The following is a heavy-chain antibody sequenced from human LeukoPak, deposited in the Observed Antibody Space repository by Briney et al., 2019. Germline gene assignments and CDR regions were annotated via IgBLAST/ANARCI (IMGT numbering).Heavy chain of an antibody. CDR2: IWYDGSNK. J-gene: IGHJ3*02. Sequence: PGGSLRLSCAASGFTFSSYGMHWVRQAPGKGLEWVAVIWYDGSNKYYADSVKGRFTISRDNSKNTLYLQMNSLRAEDTAVYYCARSLGWYPPAFDIWGQGTMVTVSS. V-gene: IGHV3-33*01. D-gene: IGHD6-19*01. CDR1: GFTFSSYG. CDR3: ARSLGWYPPAFDI.